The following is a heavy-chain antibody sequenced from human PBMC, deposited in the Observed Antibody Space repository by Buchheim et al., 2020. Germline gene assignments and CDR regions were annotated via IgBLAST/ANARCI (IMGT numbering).Heavy chain of an antibody. CDR2: IYTSGST. V-gene: IGHV4-61*02. CDR3: ARARITIFGVVIDY. D-gene: IGHD3-3*01. Sequence: QVQLQESGPGLVKPSQTLSLTCTVSGGSISSGSYYWSWIRQPAGKGLEWIGRIYTSGSTNYNPSLKSRVPIAVDTAKNQFSLKLSSVTAADTAVYYCARARITIFGVVIDYWGQGTL. CDR1: GGSISSGSYY. J-gene: IGHJ4*02.